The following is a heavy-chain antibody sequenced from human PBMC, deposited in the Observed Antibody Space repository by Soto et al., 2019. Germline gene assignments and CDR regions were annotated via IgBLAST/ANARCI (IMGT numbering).Heavy chain of an antibody. D-gene: IGHD2-15*01. CDR3: VRTSLVVAVATREDF. J-gene: IGHJ4*02. V-gene: IGHV3-74*01. CDR2: IDSDGSRI. CDR1: GFTFSNYW. Sequence: EVQLVESGGGLVQPGESLRLSCAASGFTFSNYWMHWVRQAPGKGLVWVSRIDSDGSRITYADFVKGRFTISRDNAKNTVYLHMHSLTAEDTAVYYCVRTSLVVAVATREDFWGQGTLVNVSS.